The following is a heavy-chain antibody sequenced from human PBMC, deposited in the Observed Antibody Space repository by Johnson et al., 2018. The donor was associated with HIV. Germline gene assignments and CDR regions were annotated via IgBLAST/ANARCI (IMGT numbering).Heavy chain of an antibody. D-gene: IGHD6-6*01. CDR1: GFTISTFW. CDR3: ARAQLLADDAFNN. CDR2: ISGEGSSS. J-gene: IGHJ3*02. V-gene: IGHV3-74*02. Sequence: VQLVESGGALVQPGGSLRLSCGVSGFTISTFWMHWVRQVPGKGLMWVSRISGEGSSSSYADSVKVRFTISRDNAKNTLYLQLNSLRVEDTAIYYCARAQLLADDAFNNWGQGTMVTVSS.